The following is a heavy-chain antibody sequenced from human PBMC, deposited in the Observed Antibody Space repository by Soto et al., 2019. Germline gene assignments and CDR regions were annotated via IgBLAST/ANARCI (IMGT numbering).Heavy chain of an antibody. J-gene: IGHJ4*02. Sequence: QVQLQQWGAGLLKPSETLSLTCAVFGGSLSGYYWSWIRQTPGKGLEWIGEITHSGTTNYHPSLKSRVTISVDTSENQFSLKLSSVTAVDTAVYYCARGGRDGDNWRFGPYYWGQGTLVTVSS. V-gene: IGHV4-34*02. CDR3: ARGGRDGDNWRFGPYY. D-gene: IGHD3-16*01. CDR1: GGSLSGYY. CDR2: ITHSGTT.